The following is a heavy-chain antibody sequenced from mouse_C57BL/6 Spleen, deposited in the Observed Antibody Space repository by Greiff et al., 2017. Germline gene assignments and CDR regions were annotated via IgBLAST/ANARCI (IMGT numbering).Heavy chain of an antibody. CDR1: GFNIKDYY. CDR2: IDPEDGDT. Sequence: EVQLQQSGAELVRPGASVKLSCTASGFNIKDYYMHWVKQRPEQGLEWIGRIDPEDGDTEYAPKFQGKATMTADTSSNTAYLQLSSLTSEDTAVYYCTTPIYYYGSSYQDFDYWGQGTTLTVPS. J-gene: IGHJ2*01. D-gene: IGHD1-1*01. V-gene: IGHV14-1*01. CDR3: TTPIYYYGSSYQDFDY.